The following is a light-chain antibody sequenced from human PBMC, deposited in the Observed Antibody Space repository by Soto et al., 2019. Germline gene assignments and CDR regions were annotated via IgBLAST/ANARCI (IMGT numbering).Light chain of an antibody. V-gene: IGKV1-5*03. CDR1: QSIDSW. CDR2: KAS. Sequence: SAATVSGSVRDRVTITCRASQSIDSWLAWYQHKPGKAPKLLIFKASTLETGVPSRFSGSGSETEFTLTISCLQPDDSATYCSEPSNFFLQTFG. CDR3: EPSNFFLQT. J-gene: IGKJ2*01.